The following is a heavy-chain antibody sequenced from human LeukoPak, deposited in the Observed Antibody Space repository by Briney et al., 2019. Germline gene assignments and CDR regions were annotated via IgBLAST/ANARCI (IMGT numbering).Heavy chain of an antibody. CDR3: AKRGVVIRVILVGFHKEAYYFDS. Sequence: GGSLRLSCAVSGITLSNYGMSWVRQAPGKGLEWVAGISDSGGRTNYADSVKGRFTISRDNPKNPLYLQMNSLRAEDTAVYFCAKRGVVIRVILVGFHKEAYYFDSWGQGALVTVSS. J-gene: IGHJ4*02. D-gene: IGHD3-22*01. V-gene: IGHV3-23*01. CDR2: ISDSGGRT. CDR1: GITLSNYG.